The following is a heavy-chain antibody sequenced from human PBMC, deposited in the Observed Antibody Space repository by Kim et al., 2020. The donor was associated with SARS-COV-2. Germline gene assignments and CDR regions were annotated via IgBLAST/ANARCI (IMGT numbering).Heavy chain of an antibody. CDR3: VREGDTNWFDP. V-gene: IGHV4-30-2*04. D-gene: IGHD1-26*01. Sequence: CNPALRRRVTTSADTSKNQITLQLASVTAADTAVYYCVREGDTNWFDPWGPGILVTVSS. J-gene: IGHJ5*02.